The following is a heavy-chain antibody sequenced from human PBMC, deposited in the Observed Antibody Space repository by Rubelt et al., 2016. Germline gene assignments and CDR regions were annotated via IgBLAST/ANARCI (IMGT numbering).Heavy chain of an antibody. D-gene: IGHD6-19*01. CDR1: GYTFTNYG. J-gene: IGHJ4*02. CDR2: ISGYTGHT. CDR3: ARGEGVVGTY. Sequence: QVQLVQSGAEVKKPGASVKVSCKASGYTFTNYGISWVRQAPGQGLEWMGWISGYTGHTNYLQKLQGRVTMTTETSTGTVYRGLRSLRSDDTAMYYCARGEGVVGTYWGQGTLVTVSS. V-gene: IGHV1-18*01.